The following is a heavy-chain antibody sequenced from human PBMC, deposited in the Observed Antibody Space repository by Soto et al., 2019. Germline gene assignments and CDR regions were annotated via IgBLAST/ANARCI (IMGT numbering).Heavy chain of an antibody. Sequence: SGTLSLTCAVVGDSLRGQSWNWIRQSPGKGLEWIGELDQSGGTNYNPSLKSRAITSDETSKNQFSLTLTSVTAEDTAVYYCAREDSYGWSGESLDVWGQGYTGT. CDR2: LDQSGGT. V-gene: IGHV4-34*01. J-gene: IGHJ6*02. D-gene: IGHD6-19*01. CDR1: GDSLRGQS. CDR3: AREDSYGWSGESLDV.